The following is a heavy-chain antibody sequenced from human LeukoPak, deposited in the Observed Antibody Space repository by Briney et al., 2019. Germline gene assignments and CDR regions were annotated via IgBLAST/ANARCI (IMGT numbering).Heavy chain of an antibody. CDR3: AKGDGYSSRCLEY. CDR2: IRYDGSNK. CDR1: GFTFSSYG. J-gene: IGHJ4*02. V-gene: IGHV3-30*02. D-gene: IGHD6-13*01. Sequence: GGSLRLSCAASGFTFSSYGMHWVRQAPGKGLEWVAFIRYDGSNKYYADSVKGRFTISRDNSKNTLYLQMNSLRAEDTAVYYCAKGDGYSSRCLEYWGQGTLVTVSS.